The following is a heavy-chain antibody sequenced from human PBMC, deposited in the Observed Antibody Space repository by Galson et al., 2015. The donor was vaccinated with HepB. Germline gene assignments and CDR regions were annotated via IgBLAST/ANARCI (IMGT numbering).Heavy chain of an antibody. J-gene: IGHJ6*02. CDR2: ISYDGSNK. D-gene: IGHD3-10*01. CDR1: GFTFSSYA. CDR3: ARDRGADYYYYGMDV. V-gene: IGHV3-30*04. Sequence: SLRLSCAASGFTFSSYAMHWVRQAPGKGLEWVAVISYDGSNKYYADSVKGRFTISRDNSKNTLYLQMNSLSAEDTAVYYCARDRGADYYYYGMDVWGQGTTVTVSS.